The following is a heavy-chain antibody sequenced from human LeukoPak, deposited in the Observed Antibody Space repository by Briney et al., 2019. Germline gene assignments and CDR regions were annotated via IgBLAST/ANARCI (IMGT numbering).Heavy chain of an antibody. V-gene: IGHV1-18*01. CDR2: ISAFNGNT. D-gene: IGHD3-22*01. Sequence: ASVKVSCQASGYTFTSYGITWVRQAPGQGLEWMGWISAFNGNTNYAHKLQGRVTMTTDTSTSTAYMELRSLRSDDTAVYYCARSGEGSGYYYWGQGTLVTVSS. J-gene: IGHJ4*02. CDR1: GYTFTSYG. CDR3: ARSGEGSGYYY.